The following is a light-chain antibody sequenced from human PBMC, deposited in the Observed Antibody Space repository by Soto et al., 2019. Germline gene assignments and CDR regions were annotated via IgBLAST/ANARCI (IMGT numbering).Light chain of an antibody. CDR3: QHYNSYPWT. CDR1: ESVDNN. J-gene: IGKJ1*01. CDR2: GAS. V-gene: IGKV3-15*01. Sequence: EIVMTQSPATLSGSPGERATLSCRASESVDNNLAWYQQKPGQAPRLLMYGASTRATGVPSRFSGSGSGTEFTLTISSLQPGDFATYYCQHYNSYPWTFGQGTKVDIK.